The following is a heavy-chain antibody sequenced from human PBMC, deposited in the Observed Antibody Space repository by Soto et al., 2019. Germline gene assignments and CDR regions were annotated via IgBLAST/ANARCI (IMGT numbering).Heavy chain of an antibody. V-gene: IGHV4-31*03. CDR2: IYYSGGT. J-gene: IGHJ4*02. CDR1: GGSISSGDYY. CDR3: ARENIFGVVREYYFDY. D-gene: IGHD3-3*01. Sequence: SETLSLTCTVSGGSISSGDYYWSWIRQHPGKGLEWIGYIYYSGGTNYNPSLESRVTISIDTSKNQFSLKLSSVTAADTAVYYCARENIFGVVREYYFDYWGQGTLVTVSS.